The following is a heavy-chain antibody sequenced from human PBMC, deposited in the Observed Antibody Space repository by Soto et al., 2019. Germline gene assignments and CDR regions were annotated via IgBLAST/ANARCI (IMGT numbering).Heavy chain of an antibody. CDR3: TRTLYYYDSSGYSVCYFDY. D-gene: IGHD3-22*01. J-gene: IGHJ4*02. CDR2: IRSKAYGGTT. Sequence: EVQLVESGGGLVQPGRSLRLSCTASGFTFGDYAMSWVRQAPGKGLEWVGFIRSKAYGGTTEYAASVKGRFTISRDDSKSIAYLQMNSLKTEDTAVYYCTRTLYYYDSSGYSVCYFDYWGQGTLVTVSS. CDR1: GFTFGDYA. V-gene: IGHV3-49*04.